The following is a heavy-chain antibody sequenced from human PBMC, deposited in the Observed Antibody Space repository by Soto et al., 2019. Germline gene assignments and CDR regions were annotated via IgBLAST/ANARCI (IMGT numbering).Heavy chain of an antibody. CDR2: TIPNFGTA. CDR3: ARIRSDSSSYYLDY. D-gene: IGHD3-22*01. V-gene: IGHV1-69*13. Sequence: GASVKVSCKASGGTFSSYGISWVRQAPGQGLEWMGGTIPNFGTAHDALKFQGRVTISADESTSTAYMELSSLRYEDTAVYYCARIRSDSSSYYLDYWGQGTLVTVSS. CDR1: GGTFSSYG. J-gene: IGHJ4*02.